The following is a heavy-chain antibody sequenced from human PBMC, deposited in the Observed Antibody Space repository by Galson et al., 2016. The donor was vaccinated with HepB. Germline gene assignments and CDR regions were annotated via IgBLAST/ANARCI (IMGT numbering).Heavy chain of an antibody. CDR1: GYTFTSYY. J-gene: IGHJ4*02. CDR2: INPSGGST. V-gene: IGHV1-46*01. CDR3: ASWEDCSGGSCYSTFDY. Sequence: SVKVSCKASGYTFTSYYMHWVRQAPGQGLEWMGIINPSGGSTSYAQKFQGRVTMTRDTSTSTVYMELSSLRSGDTAVYYCASWEDCSGGSCYSTFDYWGQGTLVTVSS. D-gene: IGHD2-15*01.